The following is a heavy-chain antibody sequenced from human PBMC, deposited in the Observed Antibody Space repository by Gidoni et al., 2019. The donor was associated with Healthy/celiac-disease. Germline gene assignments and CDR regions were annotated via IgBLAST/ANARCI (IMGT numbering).Heavy chain of an antibody. Sequence: EVQLLASGGGLVQPGGSLRLSCAASGFTFSSYAMSWVRQAPGKGLEWVSAISGSGGSTYYADSVKGRFTISRDNSKNTLYLQMNSLRAEDTAVYYCAKSGLQKVGAIVWFDPWGQGTLVTVSS. CDR3: AKSGLQKVGAIVWFDP. V-gene: IGHV3-23*01. CDR2: ISGSGGST. J-gene: IGHJ5*02. CDR1: GFTFSSYA. D-gene: IGHD1-26*01.